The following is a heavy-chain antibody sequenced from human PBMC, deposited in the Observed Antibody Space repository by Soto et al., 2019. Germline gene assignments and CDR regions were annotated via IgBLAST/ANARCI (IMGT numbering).Heavy chain of an antibody. V-gene: IGHV1-8*01. CDR1: GYTFTSYD. CDR2: MNPNSGNT. Sequence: ASVKVSCKASGYTFTSYDINWVRQATGQGLEWMGWMNPNSGNTGYAQKFQGRVTMTMNTSISTAYMELSSLRSEDTAVYYCERIPHPRNYYYGRSGPKVGCCWVDPCGQGTLVTVSS. J-gene: IGHJ5*02. CDR3: ERIPHPRNYYYGRSGPKVGCCWVDP. D-gene: IGHD3-22*01.